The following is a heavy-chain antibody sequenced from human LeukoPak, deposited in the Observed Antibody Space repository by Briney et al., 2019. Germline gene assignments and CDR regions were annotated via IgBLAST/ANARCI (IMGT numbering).Heavy chain of an antibody. J-gene: IGHJ4*02. Sequence: GGSLRLSCAASGFTFSSYTMNWVRQAPGKGLEWVSYTTSSAKTIYYADSVEGRFTISRGNAKNSLYLQMSSLRAEDTAVYYCARQATCSDNCYYRHFDLWGQGTMVTVSS. CDR2: TTSSAKTI. CDR3: ARQATCSDNCYYRHFDL. D-gene: IGHD2-21*01. CDR1: GFTFSSYT. V-gene: IGHV3-48*01.